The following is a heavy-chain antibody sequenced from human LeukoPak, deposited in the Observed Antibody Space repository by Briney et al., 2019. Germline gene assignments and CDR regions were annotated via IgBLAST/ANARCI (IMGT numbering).Heavy chain of an antibody. CDR3: ARDRRFELRGVFDY. Sequence: GGSLRLSCAASGFTFSDYYMSWIRQAPGKGLEWVPYISSSSSYTNYADSVKGRFTISRDNAKNSLYLQMNSLRAEDTAVYYCARDRRFELRGVFDYWGQGTLVTVSS. D-gene: IGHD4-23*01. CDR2: ISSSSSYT. CDR1: GFTFSDYY. J-gene: IGHJ4*02. V-gene: IGHV3-11*06.